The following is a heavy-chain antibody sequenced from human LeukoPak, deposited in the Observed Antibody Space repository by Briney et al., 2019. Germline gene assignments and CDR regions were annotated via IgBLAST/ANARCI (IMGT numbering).Heavy chain of an antibody. CDR3: ARDLVVVTGIPGYYYGMDV. J-gene: IGHJ6*02. Sequence: PGGSLRLSCAASGFIFTSYSMNWVRQAPGKGLEWVSSITSSSSYIFYADSVEGRFTISRDNAKNALYLQMNSLRAEDTAVYYCARDLVVVTGIPGYYYGMDVWGQGTTVTVSS. D-gene: IGHD2-21*02. CDR2: ITSSSSYI. CDR1: GFIFTSYS. V-gene: IGHV3-21*01.